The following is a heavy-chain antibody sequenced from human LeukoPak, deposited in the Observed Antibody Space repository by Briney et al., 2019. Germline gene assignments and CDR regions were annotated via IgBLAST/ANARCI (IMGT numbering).Heavy chain of an antibody. CDR3: ARDQSNDFWSGYYPYYYYYYMDV. J-gene: IGHJ6*03. V-gene: IGHV3-21*01. CDR1: GFTFSSYS. Sequence: GGSLRLSCAASGFTFSSYSMNWVRQAPGKGLEWVSSISSSSSYIYYADSVKGRFTISRDNAKNSLYLQMNSLRAEDTAVYYCARDQSNDFWSGYYPYYYYYYMDVWGKGTTVTVSS. D-gene: IGHD3-3*01. CDR2: ISSSSSYI.